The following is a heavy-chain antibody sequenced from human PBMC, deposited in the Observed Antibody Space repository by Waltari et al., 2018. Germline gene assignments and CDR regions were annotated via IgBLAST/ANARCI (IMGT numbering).Heavy chain of an antibody. D-gene: IGHD3-22*01. J-gene: IGHJ4*02. CDR1: GGTFSSYA. V-gene: IGHV1-69*05. CDR3: ARGSRDSSGYYLDY. Sequence: QVQLVQSGAEVKKPGSSVKVSCKASGGTFSSYAISWVRQAPGQGLEWMGGISPIFGTANYAQKFQGRVTITTDESTSTAYMELSSLRSEDTAVYYCARGSRDSSGYYLDYWGQGTLVTVSS. CDR2: ISPIFGTA.